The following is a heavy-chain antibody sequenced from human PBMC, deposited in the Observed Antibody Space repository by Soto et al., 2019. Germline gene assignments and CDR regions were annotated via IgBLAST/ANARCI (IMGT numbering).Heavy chain of an antibody. J-gene: IGHJ4*02. CDR2: ISSSGSTI. V-gene: IGHV3-11*01. CDR1: GFTFSDYY. CDR3: ARDLGYCSSTSCYGGHLFDY. Sequence: GGSLRLSCAASGFTFSDYYMSWIRQAPGKGLEWVSYISSSGSTIYYADSVKGRFTISRDNAKNALYLQMNSLRAEDTAVYYCARDLGYCSSTSCYGGHLFDYWGQGTLVTVSS. D-gene: IGHD2-2*01.